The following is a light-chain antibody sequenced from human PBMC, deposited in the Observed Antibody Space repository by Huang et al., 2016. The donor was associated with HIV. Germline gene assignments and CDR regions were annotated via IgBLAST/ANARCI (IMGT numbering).Light chain of an antibody. V-gene: IGKV1-27*01. J-gene: IGKJ1*01. CDR1: QDIGNF. Sequence: DIQMTQSPSSLSASPGVRVTLSCRANQDIGNFLAWYQHKPGGVPRLLIYGASTVQSGVPSRFSGRGSGTDFTLTITSFQPDDVATYYCQGYDSAPRAFGQGTKVEI. CDR3: QGYDSAPRA. CDR2: GAS.